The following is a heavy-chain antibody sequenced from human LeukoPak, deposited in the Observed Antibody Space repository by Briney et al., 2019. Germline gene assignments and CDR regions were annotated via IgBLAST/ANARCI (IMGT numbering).Heavy chain of an antibody. J-gene: IGHJ4*02. CDR1: GFTFSSYD. CDR3: ARGGNSSSWYNFDH. V-gene: IGHV3-13*01. CDR2: IGTAGDT. D-gene: IGHD6-13*01. Sequence: HPGGSLRLSCAASGFTFSSYDMHWVRQATGKGLEWVSAIGTAGDTYYPGSVKGRFTISRENAKNSLYLQMNSLRAEDTAVYYCARGGNSSSWYNFDHWGQGTLVTVSS.